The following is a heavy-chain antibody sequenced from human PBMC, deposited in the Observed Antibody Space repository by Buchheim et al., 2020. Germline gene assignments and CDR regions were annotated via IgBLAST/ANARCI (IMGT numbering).Heavy chain of an antibody. CDR2: INHSGSA. D-gene: IGHD2-15*01. J-gene: IGHJ5*02. Sequence: QVQLQQWGAGLLKPSETLSLTCAVYGGSFSGYYWSWIRQPPGKGLEWIGEINHSGSANYNPSLKSRVTISVDTSKNQFSPKLNSVTAADTAVYYCARGGDIVVVVAADNWFDPWGQGTL. CDR1: GGSFSGYY. V-gene: IGHV4-34*01. CDR3: ARGGDIVVVVAADNWFDP.